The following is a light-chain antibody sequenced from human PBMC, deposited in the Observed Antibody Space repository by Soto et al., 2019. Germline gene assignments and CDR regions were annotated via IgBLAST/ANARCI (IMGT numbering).Light chain of an antibody. CDR2: EVT. V-gene: IGLV2-8*01. CDR1: SSDIGDYNY. Sequence: QSVMTQAPSASGSPGQSFTFSCTGTSSDIGDYNYVSWYQQHPGKAPKLMIYEVTKRPSGVPDRFSGYKSGNTASLTVSGLQADDEADYYWSSYAGNNNYVFGTGTKVTVL. J-gene: IGLJ1*01. CDR3: SSYAGNNNYV.